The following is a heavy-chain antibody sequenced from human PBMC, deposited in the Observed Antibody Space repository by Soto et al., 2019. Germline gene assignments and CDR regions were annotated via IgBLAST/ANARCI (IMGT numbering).Heavy chain of an antibody. Sequence: VQLVESGGGLVQPGGSLRLSCAGGKFTVTDNHKTWVRQAPGRGPEWVSTIYYNGNTFHADSVWGRFTISRDTSKNMLYLEMNSLRAEDTAVYYCATGGDTAKDGYWGQGTLVTVSP. D-gene: IGHD5-18*01. J-gene: IGHJ4*02. V-gene: IGHV3-53*01. CDR2: IYYNGNT. CDR1: KFTVTDNH. CDR3: ATGGDTAKDGY.